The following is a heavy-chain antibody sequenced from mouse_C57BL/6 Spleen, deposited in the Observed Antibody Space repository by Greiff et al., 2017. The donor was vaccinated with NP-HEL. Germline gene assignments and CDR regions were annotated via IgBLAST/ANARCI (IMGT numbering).Heavy chain of an antibody. CDR1: GFNIKDYY. D-gene: IGHD2-4*01. Sequence: VQLQQSGAELVRPGASVKLSCTASGFNIKDYYMHWVKQRPEQGLEWIGRIDPEDGDTEYAPKFQGKATMTADTSSNTAYLQLSSLTSEDTAVYYCTTYHYDYDEGFAYWGQGTLVTVSA. J-gene: IGHJ3*01. V-gene: IGHV14-1*01. CDR2: IDPEDGDT. CDR3: TTYHYDYDEGFAY.